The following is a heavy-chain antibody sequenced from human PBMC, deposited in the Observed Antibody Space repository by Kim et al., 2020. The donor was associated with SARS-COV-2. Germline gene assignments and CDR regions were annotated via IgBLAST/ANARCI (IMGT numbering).Heavy chain of an antibody. Sequence: GGSLRLSCAASGFTFSSYWMHWVRQAPGKGLVWVSRINSDGSSTSYADSVKGRFTISRDNAKNTLYLQMNSLRAEDTAVYYCARDTSDILTGYWTYYFDYWGQGTLVTVSS. CDR1: GFTFSSYW. V-gene: IGHV3-74*01. CDR2: INSDGSST. CDR3: ARDTSDILTGYWTYYFDY. D-gene: IGHD3-9*01. J-gene: IGHJ4*02.